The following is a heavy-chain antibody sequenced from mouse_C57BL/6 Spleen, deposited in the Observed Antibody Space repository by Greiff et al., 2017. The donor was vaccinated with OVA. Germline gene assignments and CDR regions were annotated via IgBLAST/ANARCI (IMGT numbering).Heavy chain of an antibody. CDR1: GYTFTDYY. Sequence: EVQLQQSGPVLVKPGASVKMSCKASGYTFTDYYMNWVKQSHGKSLEWIGVINPYNGGTSYNQKFKGTATLTVDKSSSTAYMELNSLTSEDSAVYYCARGILTTVVAPYWYFDVWGTGTTVTVSS. CDR2: INPYNGGT. CDR3: ARGILTTVVAPYWYFDV. V-gene: IGHV1-19*01. J-gene: IGHJ1*03. D-gene: IGHD1-1*01.